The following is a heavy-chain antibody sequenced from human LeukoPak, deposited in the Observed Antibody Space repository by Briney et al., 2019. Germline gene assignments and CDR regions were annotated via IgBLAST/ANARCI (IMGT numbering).Heavy chain of an antibody. J-gene: IGHJ5*02. CDR1: GGSISSYC. CDR3: ARRMYYYDSSGYGGYWLDP. CDR2: IYYSGST. V-gene: IGHV4-59*08. Sequence: SETLSPTCTVSGGSISSYCWSWIRQPPGKGLEWIGYIYYSGSTNYNPSLKSRVTISVDTSKNQFSLKLSSVTAADTAVYYCARRMYYYDSSGYGGYWLDPWGQGTLVTVSS. D-gene: IGHD3-22*01.